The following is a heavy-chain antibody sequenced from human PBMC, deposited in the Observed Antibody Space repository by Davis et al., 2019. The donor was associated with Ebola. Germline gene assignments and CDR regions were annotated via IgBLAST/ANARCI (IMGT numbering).Heavy chain of an antibody. V-gene: IGHV4-59*11. CDR1: GVSISRHY. CDR3: AERGGSV. D-gene: IGHD3-16*01. CDR2: IYYTGSA. Sequence: PSETLSLTCTVSGVSISRHYWSWIRQPPGKRLEWIGSIYYTGSAYYNSSLNSRFTISVDTSKNQFSLKLSSVTAADTAIYYCAERGGSVWGQGILVTVSS. J-gene: IGHJ4*02.